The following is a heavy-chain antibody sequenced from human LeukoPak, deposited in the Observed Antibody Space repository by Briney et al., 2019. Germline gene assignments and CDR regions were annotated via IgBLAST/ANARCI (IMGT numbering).Heavy chain of an antibody. D-gene: IGHD3-3*01. CDR3: ARRHLTIFGALDN. Sequence: SETLSLTCVVSGGSINSNDWWSWVRQPPEKGLEWIGEIYHSGSTNYNPSLTSRVTILLDKSKNQFSLKLSSVTAADTAVYYCARRHLTIFGALDNWGQGTQATVSS. CDR1: GGSINSNDW. J-gene: IGHJ4*02. CDR2: IYHSGST. V-gene: IGHV4-4*02.